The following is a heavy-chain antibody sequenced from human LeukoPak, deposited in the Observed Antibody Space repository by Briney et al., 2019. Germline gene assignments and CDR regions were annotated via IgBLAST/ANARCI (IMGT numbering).Heavy chain of an antibody. V-gene: IGHV4-59*01. J-gene: IGHJ6*03. D-gene: IGHD3-22*01. CDR2: IYYSGST. CDR1: DGSISSCY. CDR3: ARDAYYYDSSGYYYYYMDV. Sequence: SETLSLTCTISDGSISSCYWSWIRQPPGKGLEWIGYIYYSGSTNYNPSLKSRVTISVDTSKNQFSLKLSSVTAADTAVYYCARDAYYYDSSGYYYYYMDVWGKGTTVTVSS.